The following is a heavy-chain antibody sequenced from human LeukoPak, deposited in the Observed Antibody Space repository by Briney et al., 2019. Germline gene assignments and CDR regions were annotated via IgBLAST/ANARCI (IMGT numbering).Heavy chain of an antibody. CDR3: ARVWNGITGTTFDP. D-gene: IGHD1-7*01. CDR2: FIPIFGTA. Sequence: ASVKVSCKASGGTFSSYAISWGPQAPGQGLEWMGGFIPIFGTANYAQKFQGRVTITTDESTSTAYIELSSLRSEDTAVYYCARVWNGITGTTFDPWGQGTLVSVCS. V-gene: IGHV1-69*05. J-gene: IGHJ5*02. CDR1: GGTFSSYA.